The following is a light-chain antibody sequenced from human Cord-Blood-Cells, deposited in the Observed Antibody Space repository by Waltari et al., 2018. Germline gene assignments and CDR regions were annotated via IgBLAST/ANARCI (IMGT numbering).Light chain of an antibody. Sequence: IVLTQSPATLSLSTGERATLSCRASQSVSSYLAWYQQKPGQAPRLLIYDASNRATGIPARFSGSGSGTDFTLTISSLEPEDFAVYYCQQRSNWPGTFGQGTKLEIK. CDR2: DAS. CDR1: QSVSSY. CDR3: QQRSNWPGT. V-gene: IGKV3-11*01. J-gene: IGKJ2*01.